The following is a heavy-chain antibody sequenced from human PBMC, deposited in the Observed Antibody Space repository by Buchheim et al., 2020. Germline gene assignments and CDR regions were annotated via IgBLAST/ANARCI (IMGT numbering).Heavy chain of an antibody. Sequence: EVQLVESGGGLVQPGGSLRLSCAASGFTFSSYWMSWVRQAPGKGLEWVANIKQDGSEKYYVDSVKGRFTISRDNAKNSLYLQMNSLRAEDTAVYYCARDRQGWLLQTYADMDYYYYYMDVWGKGTT. V-gene: IGHV3-7*01. CDR2: IKQDGSEK. J-gene: IGHJ6*03. D-gene: IGHD3-22*01. CDR3: ARDRQGWLLQTYADMDYYYYYMDV. CDR1: GFTFSSYW.